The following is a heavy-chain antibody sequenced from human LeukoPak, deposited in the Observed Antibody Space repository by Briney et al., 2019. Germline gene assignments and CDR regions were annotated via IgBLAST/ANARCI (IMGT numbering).Heavy chain of an antibody. Sequence: GGSLRLSCAASGLTFSSNYMGWVRLAPGKGLEWVSVIYSGGNTYYADSVKGRFTISRDNSRNTMDLQMNSLRAEDTAVYYCARCDSSSWYGIDYWGQGTLVTVSS. CDR2: IYSGGNT. J-gene: IGHJ4*02. V-gene: IGHV3-53*01. CDR3: ARCDSSSWYGIDY. D-gene: IGHD6-13*01. CDR1: GLTFSSNY.